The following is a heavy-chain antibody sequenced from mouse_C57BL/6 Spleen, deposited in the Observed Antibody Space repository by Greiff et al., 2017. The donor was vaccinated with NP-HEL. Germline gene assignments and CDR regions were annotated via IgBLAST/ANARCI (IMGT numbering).Heavy chain of an antibody. CDR1: GFTFSDAW. Sequence: EVQGVESGGGLVQPGGSMKLSCAASGFTFSDAWMDWVRQSPEKGLEWVAEIRNKANNHATYYAESVKGRFTISSDDSKSSVYLQMNSLRAEDTGIYYCTRGHYGSRGAMDYWGQGTSVTVSS. D-gene: IGHD1-1*01. CDR2: IRNKANNHAT. V-gene: IGHV6-6*01. CDR3: TRGHYGSRGAMDY. J-gene: IGHJ4*01.